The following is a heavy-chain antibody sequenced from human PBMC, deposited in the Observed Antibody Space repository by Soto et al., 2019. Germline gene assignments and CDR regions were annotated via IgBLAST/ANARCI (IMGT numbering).Heavy chain of an antibody. CDR2: ISYDGSNK. Sequence: GGSLRLSCAASGFTFSSYAMHWVRQAPGKGLEWVAVISYDGSNKYYADSVKGRFTISRDNSKNTLYLQMNSLRAEDTAVYYCARESSIAVAWYYYGMDVWGQGTTVTVS. J-gene: IGHJ6*02. V-gene: IGHV3-30-3*01. CDR1: GFTFSSYA. CDR3: ARESSIAVAWYYYGMDV. D-gene: IGHD6-19*01.